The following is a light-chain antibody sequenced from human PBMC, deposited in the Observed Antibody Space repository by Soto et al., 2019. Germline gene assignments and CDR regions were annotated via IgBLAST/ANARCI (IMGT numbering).Light chain of an antibody. J-gene: IGKJ1*01. CDR2: GAS. Sequence: EIVMTQSPATLSVSPGERATLSCRASQSVSSNLAWYQQKPGQAPRLLIYGASTRATGIPARFSGSGSGTEFTFTIRSLQSEDFAVYYCQQYNNWPPWTFGQGNKVEI. CDR1: QSVSSN. V-gene: IGKV3-15*01. CDR3: QQYNNWPPWT.